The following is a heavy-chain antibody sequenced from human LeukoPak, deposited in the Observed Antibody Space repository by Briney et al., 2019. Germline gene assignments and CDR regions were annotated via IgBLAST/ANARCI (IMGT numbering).Heavy chain of an antibody. V-gene: IGHV6-1*01. D-gene: IGHD6-25*01. CDR3: ARGRASAFDV. J-gene: IGHJ3*01. CDR2: TYYTSKWNT. Sequence: SQTLSLTCAISGDSVSTNGVAWDWGRQSPSKGLEWLGRTYYTSKWNTDYAVSVKSRIVVNPDTSKNQFSLQLNSVTSEDTAVYYCARGRASAFDVWGQGTMVTVVS. CDR1: GDSVSTNGVA.